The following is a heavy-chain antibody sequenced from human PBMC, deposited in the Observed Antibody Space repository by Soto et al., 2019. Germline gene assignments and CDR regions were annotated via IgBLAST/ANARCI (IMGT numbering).Heavy chain of an antibody. CDR1: GDSMRNYY. J-gene: IGHJ5*02. Sequence: QVQLQESGPGLVKPSETLSLTCTVSGDSMRNYYWSWIRQPPGKTLEWVAYIQPPSYIEFKPSLKSCVTVSVDPSRKQFSLTLMSVHAADKGIYFLGRGLFGAYVDHWGQGVLVAVSS. CDR3: GRGLFGAYVDH. CDR2: IQPPSYI. V-gene: IGHV4-59*01. D-gene: IGHD3-10*01.